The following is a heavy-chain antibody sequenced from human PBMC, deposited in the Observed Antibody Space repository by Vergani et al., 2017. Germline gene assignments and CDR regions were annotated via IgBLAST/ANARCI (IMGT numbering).Heavy chain of an antibody. CDR3: ARSRIYYGAGSPDY. CDR1: GASVNSYY. CDR2: VSFRGDT. J-gene: IGHJ4*02. Sequence: QVQLQESGPGLVKPSETLSLTCTVSGASVNSYYWSWIRQPPGKGLEWMGYVSFRGDTLYDPSVKGRMTISLNTSSNQFSLYLTSVTAADTAVYYCARSRIYYGAGSPDYCGQGTLVTVSS. D-gene: IGHD3-10*01. V-gene: IGHV4-59*02.